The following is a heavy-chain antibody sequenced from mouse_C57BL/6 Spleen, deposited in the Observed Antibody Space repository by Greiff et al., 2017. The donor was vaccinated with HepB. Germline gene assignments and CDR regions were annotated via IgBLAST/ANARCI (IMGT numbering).Heavy chain of an antibody. CDR2: ISYDGSN. V-gene: IGHV3-6*01. Sequence: EVQLQQSGPGLVKPSQSLSLTCSVTGYSITSGYYWNWIRQFPGNKLEWMGYISYDGSNNYNPSLKNRISITRDTSKNQFFLKLNSVTTEDTATYYCARDTTADFDYWGQGTTLTVSS. D-gene: IGHD1-2*01. J-gene: IGHJ2*01. CDR1: GYSITSGYY. CDR3: ARDTTADFDY.